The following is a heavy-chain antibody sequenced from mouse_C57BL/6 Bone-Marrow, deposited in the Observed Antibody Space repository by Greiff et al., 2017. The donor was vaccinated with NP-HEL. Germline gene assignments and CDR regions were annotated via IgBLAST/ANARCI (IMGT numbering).Heavy chain of an antibody. J-gene: IGHJ4*01. CDR1: GFTFSDYG. Sequence: EVHLVESGGGLVKPGGSLKLSCAASGFTFSDYGMHWVRQAPEKGLEWVAYISSGSSTIYYADTVKGRFTISRDNAKNTLFLQMTSLRSEDTAMYYCARDYYGSSSPYAMDYWGQGTSVTVSS. D-gene: IGHD1-1*01. V-gene: IGHV5-17*01. CDR2: ISSGSSTI. CDR3: ARDYYGSSSPYAMDY.